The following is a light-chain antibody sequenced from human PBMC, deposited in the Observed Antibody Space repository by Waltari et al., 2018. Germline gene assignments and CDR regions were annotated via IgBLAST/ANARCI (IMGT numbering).Light chain of an antibody. Sequence: EIVVTQSPATLSMSPGERATLSCRTSQTIGTSLAWYQQRPGLAPRLLIYRTATMATGIPGRCSGSGSESEFTLTISSLQSEDVAVYYCQQYNNWPPGTFGQGTKVEI. J-gene: IGKJ1*01. CDR1: QTIGTS. V-gene: IGKV3-15*01. CDR3: QQYNNWPPGT. CDR2: RTA.